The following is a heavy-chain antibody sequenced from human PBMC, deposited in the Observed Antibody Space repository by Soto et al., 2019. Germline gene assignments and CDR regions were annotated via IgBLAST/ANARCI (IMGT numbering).Heavy chain of an antibody. D-gene: IGHD6-13*01. CDR2: SSTHTRDS. J-gene: IGHJ4*02. CDR3: ARGVAGAFDY. CDR1: GYTFTSYG. V-gene: IGHV1-18*01. Sequence: ASVKVSCKASGYTFTSYGITWVRQAPGKGLEWMGWSSTHTRDSNYAQSVQGRVTMTTDTSTTTAYMELSLRSDDTAVYYCARGVAGAFDYWGQGTLVTVSS.